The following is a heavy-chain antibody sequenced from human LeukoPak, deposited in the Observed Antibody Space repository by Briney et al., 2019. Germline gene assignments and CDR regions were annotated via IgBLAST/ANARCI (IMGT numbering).Heavy chain of an antibody. J-gene: IGHJ3*02. Sequence: SETLSLTCTVSGGSISSYYWSWIRQPAGKGLEWIGRIYTSGSTYYNPSLKSRVIIIIDTPKNHFSLTLSSVTAADTAVYYYARSDGYGLVGIWGQGTMVTVSS. CDR3: ARSDGYGLVGI. CDR2: IYTSGST. D-gene: IGHD3-10*01. CDR1: GGSISSYY. V-gene: IGHV4-4*07.